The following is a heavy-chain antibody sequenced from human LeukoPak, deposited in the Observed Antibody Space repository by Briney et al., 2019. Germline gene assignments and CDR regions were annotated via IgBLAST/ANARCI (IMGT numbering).Heavy chain of an antibody. Sequence: GGSLRLSCAASGXTFSSYAMSWVRQAPGKGREWVSAISGSGGSTYYADSVKGRFTISRDNSKNTLYLQMNSLRAEDTAVYYCAKSGDFWSGASFDYWGQGTLVTVSS. V-gene: IGHV3-23*01. CDR3: AKSGDFWSGASFDY. D-gene: IGHD3-3*01. J-gene: IGHJ4*02. CDR2: ISGSGGST. CDR1: GXTFSSYA.